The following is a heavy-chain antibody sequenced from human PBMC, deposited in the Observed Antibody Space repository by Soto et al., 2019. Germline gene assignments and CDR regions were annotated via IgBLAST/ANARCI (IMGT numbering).Heavy chain of an antibody. D-gene: IGHD1-1*01. CDR3: ARAALYNWNDVSWFDP. J-gene: IGHJ5*02. V-gene: IGHV3-23*01. CDR1: EFTFSNYA. CDR2: ISYGGGTT. Sequence: GGSLRLSCAASEFTFSNYAMSWVRQAPGKGLEWVSAISYGGGTTYYADSVKGRFTISRDNSKNTLYLQMNSLRAEDTAVYYCARAALYNWNDVSWFDPWGQGTLVTVFS.